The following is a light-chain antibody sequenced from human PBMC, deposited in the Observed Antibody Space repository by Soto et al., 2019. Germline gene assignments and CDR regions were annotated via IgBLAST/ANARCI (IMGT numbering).Light chain of an antibody. CDR3: CSFARGTTLV. V-gene: IGLV2-23*01. J-gene: IGLJ3*02. Sequence: QSALTQPASVSGSPGQSITISCTGSSSDVGSYNLVSWYQQHPGKAPKLMVYESGKRSSGVSDRFLGSKSGNTASLTISGLQAEDEADYYCCSFARGTTLVFGGGTKLTVL. CDR1: SSDVGSYNL. CDR2: ESG.